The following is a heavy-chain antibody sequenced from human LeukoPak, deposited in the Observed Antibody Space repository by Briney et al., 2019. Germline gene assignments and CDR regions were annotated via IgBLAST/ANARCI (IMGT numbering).Heavy chain of an antibody. V-gene: IGHV3-74*01. J-gene: IGHJ4*02. D-gene: IGHD6-13*01. CDR3: ARGGYSSSRYPHPLY. Sequence: PGGSLRLSCAASGFIFNNYAMSWARQAPGKGLEWVSRINSDGSSTSYADSVKGRFTISRDNAKNTLHLQMNSLRAEDTAVYYCARGGYSSSRYPHPLYWGQGTLVTVSS. CDR2: INSDGSST. CDR1: GFIFNNYA.